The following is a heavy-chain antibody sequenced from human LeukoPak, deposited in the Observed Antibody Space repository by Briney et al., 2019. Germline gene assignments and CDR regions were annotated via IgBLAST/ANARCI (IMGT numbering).Heavy chain of an antibody. D-gene: IGHD6-6*01. Sequence: ASVKVSCTASGYTFTSYAMNWVRQAPGQGLEWMGWINTNTGNPTYAQGFTGRFVFSLDTSVSTAYLQISSLKAEDTAVYYCARRGIAARPHGSFYSPGWYFDLWGRGTLVTVSS. CDR2: INTNTGNP. J-gene: IGHJ2*01. CDR1: GYTFTSYA. CDR3: ARRGIAARPHGSFYSPGWYFDL. V-gene: IGHV7-4-1*02.